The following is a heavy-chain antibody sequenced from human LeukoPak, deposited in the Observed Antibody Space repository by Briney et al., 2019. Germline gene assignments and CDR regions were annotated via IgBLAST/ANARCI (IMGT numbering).Heavy chain of an antibody. CDR3: ARVGNQCGSYRYINWFDP. CDR1: GGSISGYY. D-gene: IGHD3-16*02. CDR2: IHYSGST. Sequence: SETLSLTCTVSGGSISGYYWSWIRQPPGKGLEWIGYIHYSGSTNYNPSLKSRVTISEDTSKNQFSLKLSSVTAADTALYYCARVGNQCGSYRYINWFDPWGQGTLVIVSS. J-gene: IGHJ5*02. V-gene: IGHV4-59*01.